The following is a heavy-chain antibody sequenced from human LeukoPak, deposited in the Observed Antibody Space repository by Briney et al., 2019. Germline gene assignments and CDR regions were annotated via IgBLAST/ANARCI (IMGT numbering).Heavy chain of an antibody. Sequence: SETLSLTCTVSGGSISSSSYYWGWIRQPPGKGLEWIGSIYHSGSTYYNPSLKSRVTISVDTSKNQFSLKLSSVTAADTAVYYCARGRSDYYDSSGYYYVRFDPWGQGTLVTVSS. CDR1: GGSISSSSYY. D-gene: IGHD3-22*01. CDR2: IYHSGST. CDR3: ARGRSDYYDSSGYYYVRFDP. V-gene: IGHV4-39*07. J-gene: IGHJ5*02.